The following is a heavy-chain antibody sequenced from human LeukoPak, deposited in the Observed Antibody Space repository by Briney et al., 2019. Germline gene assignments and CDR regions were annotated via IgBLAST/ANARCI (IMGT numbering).Heavy chain of an antibody. V-gene: IGHV4-59*12. D-gene: IGHD2-2*01. CDR3: ARGRDIVVVPAGKYYYYYGMDV. CDR2: IYYSGST. CDR1: GGSISSYY. J-gene: IGHJ6*02. Sequence: SETLSLTCTVSGGSISSYYWSWIRQPPGKGLEWIGYIYYSGSTNYNPSLKSRVTISVDTSKNQFSLKLSSVTAADTAVYYCARGRDIVVVPAGKYYYYYGMDVWGQGTTVTVSS.